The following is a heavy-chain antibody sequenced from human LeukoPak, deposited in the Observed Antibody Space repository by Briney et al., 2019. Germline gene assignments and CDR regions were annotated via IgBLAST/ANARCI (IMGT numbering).Heavy chain of an antibody. J-gene: IGHJ6*03. CDR1: GGSISSGSYY. D-gene: IGHD4-17*01. CDR3: ARAGTTPNYYYYMDV. CDR2: IYTSGST. Sequence: SQTLSLTCTVSGGSISSGSYYRSWIRQPAGKGLEWIGRIYTSGSTNYNPSLKSRVTISVDTSKNQFSLKLSSVTAADTAVYYCARAGTTPNYYYYMDVWGKGTTVTVSS. V-gene: IGHV4-61*02.